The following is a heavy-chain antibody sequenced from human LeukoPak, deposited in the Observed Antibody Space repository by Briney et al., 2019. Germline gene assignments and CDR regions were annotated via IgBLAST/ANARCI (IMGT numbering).Heavy chain of an antibody. D-gene: IGHD3-10*01. CDR1: GGSLSNYY. Sequence: SETLSLTCTVSGGSLSNYYWSWLRQPPGKGVEWIGYIYYNGNTNYNPSLKSRVTISVDTSKNQFSLKLSSVTAADTAVYYCARRSFSGSYYLDHWGQGTLVTVSS. V-gene: IGHV4-59*08. CDR2: IYYNGNT. J-gene: IGHJ4*02. CDR3: ARRSFSGSYYLDH.